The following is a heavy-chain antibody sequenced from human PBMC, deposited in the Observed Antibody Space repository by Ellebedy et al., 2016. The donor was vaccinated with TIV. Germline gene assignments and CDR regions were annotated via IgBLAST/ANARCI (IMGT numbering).Heavy chain of an antibody. CDR2: IKEDGGEK. Sequence: GESLKISXAASGFTFSSYSMNWVRQAPGKGLEWVANIKEDGGEKNYVDSVKGRYIISRDNVKNSLYLQMNSLGVDDTGVYFCARESVVWIEDLLTYTRFDSWGQGTLVTVSS. J-gene: IGHJ5*01. D-gene: IGHD3-10*01. CDR3: ARESVVWIEDLLTYTRFDS. V-gene: IGHV3-7*01. CDR1: GFTFSSYS.